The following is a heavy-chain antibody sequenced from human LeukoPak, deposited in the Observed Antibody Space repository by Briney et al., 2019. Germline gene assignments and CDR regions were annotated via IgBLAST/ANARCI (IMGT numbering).Heavy chain of an antibody. V-gene: IGHV4-59*01. D-gene: IGHD4-17*01. CDR1: DGSINSYY. J-gene: IGHJ6*03. Sequence: SETLSLTCSVSDGSINSYYWSWIRQPPGKGLEWIGFIYYTGSTNYDPSLRSRVTISVDTSKNQVSLKLSSVTAADTAVYYCARCRAYNDYAAGLYYYFMDVWGKGTTVVVSS. CDR2: IYYTGST. CDR3: ARCRAYNDYAAGLYYYFMDV.